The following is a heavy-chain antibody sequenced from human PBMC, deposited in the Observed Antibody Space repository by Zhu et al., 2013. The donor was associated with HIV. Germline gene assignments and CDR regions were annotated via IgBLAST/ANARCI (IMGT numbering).Heavy chain of an antibody. J-gene: IGHJ6*02. CDR2: IIPIFGTA. CDR1: GGTFSSYA. D-gene: IGHD3-3*01. V-gene: IGHV1-69*06. Sequence: QVQLVQSGAEVKKPGSSVKVSCKASGGTFSSYAISWVRQAPGQGLEWMGGIIPIFGTANYAQKFQGRVTITADKSTSTAYMELSSLRSEDTAVYYCASPLGVGLADYYYYYGMDVWGQGTTVTVSS. CDR3: ASPLGVGLADYYYYYGMDV.